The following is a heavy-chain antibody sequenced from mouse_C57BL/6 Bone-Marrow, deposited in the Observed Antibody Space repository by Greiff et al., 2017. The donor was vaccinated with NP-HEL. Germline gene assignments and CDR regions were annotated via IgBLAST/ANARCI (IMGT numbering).Heavy chain of an antibody. V-gene: IGHV1-42*01. CDR2: INPSTGGT. CDR3: AGDYYGSSPWFAY. D-gene: IGHD1-1*01. Sequence: VQLQQSGPELVKPGASVKISCKASGYSFTGYYMNWVKQSPEKSLEWIGEINPSTGGTTYNQKFKAKATLTVDKSSSTAYMQLKGLTSEDSAVYYCAGDYYGSSPWFAYWGQGTLVTVSA. J-gene: IGHJ3*01. CDR1: GYSFTGYY.